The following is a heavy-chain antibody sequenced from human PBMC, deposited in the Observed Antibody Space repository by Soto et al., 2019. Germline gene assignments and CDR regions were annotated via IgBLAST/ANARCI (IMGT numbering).Heavy chain of an antibody. D-gene: IGHD3-10*01. CDR3: ARDLRGLLWFGELLWAAGMDV. V-gene: IGHV3-30-3*01. CDR2: ISYDGSNK. J-gene: IGHJ6*02. Sequence: XGSLILSCAASGVTFSSYAMHWVRQAPGKGLEWVAVISYDGSNKYYADSVKGRFTISRDNSKNTLYLQMNSLRAEDTAVYYCARDLRGLLWFGELLWAAGMDVWGHGTTATVSS. CDR1: GVTFSSYA.